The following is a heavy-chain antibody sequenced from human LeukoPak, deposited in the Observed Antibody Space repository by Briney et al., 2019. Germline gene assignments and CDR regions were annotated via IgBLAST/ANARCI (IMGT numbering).Heavy chain of an antibody. D-gene: IGHD6-13*01. Sequence: SETLSLTCTVSGGSISSYYWSWIRPPPGKGLEWIGYIYYSGSTNYNPSLKSRVTISVDTSKNQFSLKLCSVTAADTAVYYCARLGYSSSWYPGAWFDPWGQGTLVTVSS. CDR2: IYYSGST. V-gene: IGHV4-59*08. CDR1: GGSISSYY. J-gene: IGHJ5*02. CDR3: ARLGYSSSWYPGAWFDP.